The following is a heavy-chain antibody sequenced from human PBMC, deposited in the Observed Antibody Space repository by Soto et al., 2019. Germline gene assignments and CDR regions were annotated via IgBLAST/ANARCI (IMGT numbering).Heavy chain of an antibody. CDR1: GFTFSNAW. D-gene: IGHD2-15*01. V-gene: IGHV3-15*01. CDR3: TSPKGGGSSKGYYMDV. Sequence: GGSLRLSCAASGFTFSNAWMSWVRQAPGKGLEWVGRIKSKTDGGTTDYAAPVKGRFTISRDDSKNTLYLQMNSLKTEDTAVYYCTSPKGGGSSKGYYMDVWGKGTTVTVSS. CDR2: IKSKTDGGTT. J-gene: IGHJ6*03.